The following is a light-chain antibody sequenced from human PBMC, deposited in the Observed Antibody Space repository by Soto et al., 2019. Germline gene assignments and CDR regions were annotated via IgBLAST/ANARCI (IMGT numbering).Light chain of an antibody. Sequence: DLQMTQSPSSLSASVGDRVTITCRASQDIKKYLAWFQHKPGKAPKSLIYEASSLQSGVPSNFSGTGSGTYFTLTIISLQPEDFATYFCQQYNRYPLTFGGGTKVEIK. CDR2: EAS. V-gene: IGKV1-16*02. CDR3: QQYNRYPLT. J-gene: IGKJ4*01. CDR1: QDIKKY.